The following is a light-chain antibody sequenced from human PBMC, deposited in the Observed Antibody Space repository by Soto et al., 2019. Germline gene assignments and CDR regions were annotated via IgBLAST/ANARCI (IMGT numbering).Light chain of an antibody. CDR2: GDS. J-gene: IGLJ2*01. V-gene: IGLV2-23*01. Sequence: QSVLTQPASVSGSPGQSITISCTGTHSDVGSYNLVSWYQQHPGKAPKLIIYGDSKRPSGVSNRFSGSKSGYTASLTISGLEAEDEADYYCCSYAGSFSVIFGGGTKLTVL. CDR3: CSYAGSFSVI. CDR1: HSDVGSYNL.